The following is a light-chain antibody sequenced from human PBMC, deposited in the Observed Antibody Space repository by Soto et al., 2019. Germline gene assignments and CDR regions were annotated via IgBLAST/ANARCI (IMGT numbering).Light chain of an antibody. Sequence: EIVMTQSPATLSVSPGERATLSCRASQSVSSNLAWYQQKPGQAPRLLIYGASTRATGIPARFRGRGSGTEFTLPISSLQSEDFAVYYCQQYNTVLTFGGGTKVDIK. CDR2: GAS. V-gene: IGKV3D-15*01. CDR3: QQYNTVLT. CDR1: QSVSSN. J-gene: IGKJ4*01.